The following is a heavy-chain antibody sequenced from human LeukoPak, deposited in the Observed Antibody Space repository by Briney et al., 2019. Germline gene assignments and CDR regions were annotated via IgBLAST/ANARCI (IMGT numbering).Heavy chain of an antibody. V-gene: IGHV3-30*19. J-gene: IGHJ4*02. D-gene: IGHD2-15*01. Sequence: GGSLRLSCAASGFTFSSYDMNWVRQAPGKGLEWVAVISYDGSNKYYADSVKGRFTISRDNSKNTLYLQMNSLRAEDTAVYYCARETVVVVAASRRALDYWGQGTLVTVSS. CDR3: ARETVVVVAASRRALDY. CDR1: GFTFSSYD. CDR2: ISYDGSNK.